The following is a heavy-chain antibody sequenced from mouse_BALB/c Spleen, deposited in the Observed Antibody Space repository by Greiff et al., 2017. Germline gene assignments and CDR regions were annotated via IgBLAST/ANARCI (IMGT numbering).Heavy chain of an antibody. J-gene: IGHJ2*01. CDR2: INPSNGGT. CDR3: TREGLRGGFDY. V-gene: IGHV1S81*02. CDR1: GYTFTSYY. Sequence: VQLQQSGAELVKPGASVKLSCKASGYTFTSYYMYWVKQRPGQGLEWIGEINPSNGGTNFNEKFKSKATLTVDKSSSTAYMQLSSLTSEDSAVYYCTREGLRGGFDYWGQGTTLTVSS. D-gene: IGHD2-2*01.